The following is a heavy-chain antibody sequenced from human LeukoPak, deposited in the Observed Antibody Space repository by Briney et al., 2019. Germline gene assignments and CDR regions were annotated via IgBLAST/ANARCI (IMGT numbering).Heavy chain of an antibody. CDR1: GFTFSSYA. J-gene: IGHJ4*02. D-gene: IGHD5-18*01. V-gene: IGHV3-23*01. CDR2: ISGSGGST. CDR3: AKDLGGYSYGYE. Sequence: GGSLRLSCAASGFTFSSYAMSWVRQAPGKGLELVSAISGSGGSTYYADSVKGRFTISRDNSKNTLYLQMNSLRAEDTAVYYCAKDLGGYSYGYEWGQGTLVTVSS.